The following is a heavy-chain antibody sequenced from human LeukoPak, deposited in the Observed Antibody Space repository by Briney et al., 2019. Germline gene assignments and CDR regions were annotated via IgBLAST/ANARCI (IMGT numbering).Heavy chain of an antibody. Sequence: GGSLRLSCAASGFTFSSYAMSWVRQAPGKGLEWVSGIIAKGVNTYYADSVQGRFTISRDNSKNTLYLQMNSLRAEDTAVYYCAKYWVDTVLVPFDYWGQGTLVTVSS. CDR2: IIAKGVNT. CDR3: AKYWVDTVLVPFDY. V-gene: IGHV3-23*01. CDR1: GFTFSSYA. J-gene: IGHJ4*02. D-gene: IGHD5-18*01.